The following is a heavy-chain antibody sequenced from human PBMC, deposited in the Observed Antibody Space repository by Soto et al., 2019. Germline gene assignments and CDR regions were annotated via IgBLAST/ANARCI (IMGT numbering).Heavy chain of an antibody. V-gene: IGHV4-4*07. CDR1: GASISGFY. Sequence: SETLSLTCTVSGASISGFYWRWIRKSAGKGLEWIGRIYATGNTDYNPSLKSRVMMSVDTSQKQFSLKLRSVTAADTTVYYCVRDVKKTVRDWFDPWGQGISVTSPQ. J-gene: IGHJ5*02. D-gene: IGHD2-21*02. CDR3: VRDVKKTVRDWFDP. CDR2: IYATGNT.